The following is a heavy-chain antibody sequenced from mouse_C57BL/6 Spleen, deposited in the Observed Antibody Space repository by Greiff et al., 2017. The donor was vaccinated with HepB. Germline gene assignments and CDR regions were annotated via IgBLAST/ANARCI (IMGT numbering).Heavy chain of an antibody. CDR2: IYPGDGDT. CDR1: GYAFSSSW. V-gene: IGHV1-82*01. Sequence: VQLQQSGPELVKPGASVKISCKASGYAFSSSWMNWVKQRPGKGLEWIGRIYPGDGDTNYNGKFKGKATMTADKSSSTAYMQLSSLTSEDSAVYFCGKRGAYYAMEDWGQGTSVTASS. J-gene: IGHJ4*01. CDR3: GKRGAYYAMED.